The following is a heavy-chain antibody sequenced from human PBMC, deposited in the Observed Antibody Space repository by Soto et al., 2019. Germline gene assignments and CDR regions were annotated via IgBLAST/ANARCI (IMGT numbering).Heavy chain of an antibody. CDR1: GYTFTDYD. Sequence: VKVSCKASGYTFTDYDINWVRLATGQGLEWMGWMNPSSGYTGYAQKFQGRVTMTWDTSISTAYMELSSLTSADTAVYYCARFVRHQLPTIDYWGQGALVTVS. D-gene: IGHD1-26*01. V-gene: IGHV1-8*01. J-gene: IGHJ4*02. CDR3: ARFVRHQLPTIDY. CDR2: MNPSSGYT.